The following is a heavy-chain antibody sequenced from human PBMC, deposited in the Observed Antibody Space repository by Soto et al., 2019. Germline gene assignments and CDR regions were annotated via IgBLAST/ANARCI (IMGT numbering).Heavy chain of an antibody. CDR3: ARGGLRFLEKIDY. Sequence: GGSLRLSCAASGFTFSSYAMHWVRQAPGKGLEYVSAISSNGGSTYYANSVKGRFTISRDNSKNTLYLQMGSLRAEDMAVYYCARGGLRFLEKIDYWGQGTLVTVSS. D-gene: IGHD3-3*01. CDR1: GFTFSSYA. J-gene: IGHJ4*02. V-gene: IGHV3-64*01. CDR2: ISSNGGST.